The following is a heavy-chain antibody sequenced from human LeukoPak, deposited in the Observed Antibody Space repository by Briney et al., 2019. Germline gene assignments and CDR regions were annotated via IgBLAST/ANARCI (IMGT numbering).Heavy chain of an antibody. CDR2: IKQDGSEK. CDR3: ARDEGLLWFGEPILD. V-gene: IGHV3-7*04. D-gene: IGHD3-10*01. CDR1: GFTFSSYW. Sequence: PGGSLRLSCAASGFTFSSYWMSWVRQAPGKGLEWVANIKQDGSEKYYVDSVKSRFTISRDNAKNSLYLQMNSLRAEDTAVYYCARDEGLLWFGEPILDWGQGTLVTVPS. J-gene: IGHJ4*02.